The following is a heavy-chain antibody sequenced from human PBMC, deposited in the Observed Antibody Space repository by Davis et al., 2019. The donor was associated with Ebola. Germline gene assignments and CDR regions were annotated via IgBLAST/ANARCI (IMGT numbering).Heavy chain of an antibody. CDR2: IIPMFGPP. J-gene: IGHJ6*02. CDR3: ATTLEFTSGELYRRYGMYV. CDR1: GGTFRTFA. D-gene: IGHD3-10*01. Sequence: AASVKVSCKASGGTFRTFAFSWVRQAPGQGPEWMGGIIPMFGPPNYAQKFHDRVTITAEEFTSTVYMELSGLSSEDPAVYYCATTLEFTSGELYRRYGMYVWGQGTTVSVSS. V-gene: IGHV1-69*13.